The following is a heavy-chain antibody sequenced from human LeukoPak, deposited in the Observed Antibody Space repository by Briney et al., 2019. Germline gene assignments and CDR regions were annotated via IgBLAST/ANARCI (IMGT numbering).Heavy chain of an antibody. Sequence: ASVKVSCKVSGYTLTELSMHWVRQAPGKGLEWMGGFDPEDGETIYAQKFQGRVTMTEDTSTDTAYMELSSLRSEDTAVYYCATSFYDSSGYYYALWFDLWGQGTLVTVSS. J-gene: IGHJ5*02. V-gene: IGHV1-24*01. CDR3: ATSFYDSSGYYYALWFDL. CDR1: GYTLTELS. CDR2: FDPEDGET. D-gene: IGHD3-22*01.